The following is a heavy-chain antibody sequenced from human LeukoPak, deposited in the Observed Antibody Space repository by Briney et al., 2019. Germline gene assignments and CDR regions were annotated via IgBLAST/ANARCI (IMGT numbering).Heavy chain of an antibody. CDR2: ISFDGSNK. V-gene: IGHV3-30*18. CDR3: AKDPGTLAAAGNFDY. D-gene: IGHD6-13*01. CDR1: GFTFSSYG. J-gene: IGHJ4*02. Sequence: GGSLRLSCAASGFTFSSYGMHWVRQAPGKGLGWVAVISFDGSNKYYADSVKGRFTISRDNSKNTLYLQMNSLRAEDTAVYYCAKDPGTLAAAGNFDYWGQGTLVTVSS.